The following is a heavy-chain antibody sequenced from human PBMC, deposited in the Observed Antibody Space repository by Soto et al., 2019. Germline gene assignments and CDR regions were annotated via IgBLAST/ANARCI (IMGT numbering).Heavy chain of an antibody. J-gene: IGHJ5*02. CDR1: GYTFSSYG. D-gene: IGHD5-12*01. Sequence: GASVKVSCKASGYTFSSYGISWARQAPGQGLEWMGWISDYNGNTQYAQKFQGRVFMTTDTSTSTAYMELRSLRSDDTAVYYCAREVGRRLPAPWGQGTLVTVSS. V-gene: IGHV1-18*01. CDR2: ISDYNGNT. CDR3: AREVGRRLPAP.